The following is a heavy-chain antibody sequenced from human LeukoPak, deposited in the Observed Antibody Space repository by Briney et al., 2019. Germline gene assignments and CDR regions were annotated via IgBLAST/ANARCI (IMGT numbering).Heavy chain of an antibody. V-gene: IGHV3-48*01. CDR3: ASLSGYSYGPSGY. J-gene: IGHJ4*02. CDR2: ISSSSSTI. Sequence: GGSLRLSCAASGFTFSSYWMNWARQAPGKGLEWVSYISSSSSTIYYADSVKGRFTISRDNAKNSLYLQMNSLRAEDTAVYYCASLSGYSYGPSGYWGQGTLVTVSS. D-gene: IGHD5-18*01. CDR1: GFTFSSYW.